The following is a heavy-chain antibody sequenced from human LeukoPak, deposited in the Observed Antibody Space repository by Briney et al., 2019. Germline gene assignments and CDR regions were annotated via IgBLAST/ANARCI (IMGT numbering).Heavy chain of an antibody. V-gene: IGHV4-34*01. Sequence: PSETLSLTCAVYGGPFRAYYWSWIRQPPGEGLEWIGEVIHSGSTNYNPSLESRVTISVDTSKNQFSLKLSSVTAADTAVYYCARGRGPNLDYWGQGTLVTVSS. CDR2: VIHSGST. J-gene: IGHJ4*02. D-gene: IGHD4/OR15-4a*01. CDR1: GGPFRAYY. CDR3: ARGRGPNLDY.